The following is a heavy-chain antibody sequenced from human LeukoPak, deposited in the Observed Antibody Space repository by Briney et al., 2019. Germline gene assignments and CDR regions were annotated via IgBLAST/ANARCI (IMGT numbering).Heavy chain of an antibody. J-gene: IGHJ4*02. D-gene: IGHD6-13*01. CDR3: ARFHTDSSTYYFDY. CDR2: IYTSGST. CDR1: GGSISSYY. V-gene: IGHV4-4*07. Sequence: ASETLSLTCTVSGGSISSYYWSWIRQPAGKGLEWIGRIYTSGSTNYNPSLKSRVTMSVDTSKNQFSLKLSSVTAADTAVYYCARFHTDSSTYYFDYWGQGTLVAVSS.